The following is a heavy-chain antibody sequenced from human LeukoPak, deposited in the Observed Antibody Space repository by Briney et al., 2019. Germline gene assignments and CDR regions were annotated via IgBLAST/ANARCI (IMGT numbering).Heavy chain of an antibody. CDR1: GFTFSTYA. D-gene: IGHD3-22*01. CDR3: AKPQTYYYDSSGYYFDY. Sequence: GGSLRLSCAASGFTFSTYAMSWVRQAPGKGLEWVSAISGSGGSTYYADSVKGRFTISRDNAKNTLYLQMNSLRAEDTAVYYCAKPQTYYYDSSGYYFDYWGQGTLVNVSS. J-gene: IGHJ4*02. V-gene: IGHV3-23*01. CDR2: ISGSGGST.